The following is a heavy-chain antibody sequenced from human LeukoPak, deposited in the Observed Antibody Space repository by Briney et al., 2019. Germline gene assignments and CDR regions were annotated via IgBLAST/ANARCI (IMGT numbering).Heavy chain of an antibody. CDR3: ARHEGYSSSQPFGY. J-gene: IGHJ4*02. CDR2: IYYSGST. CDR1: GGSISSYY. V-gene: IGHV4-59*08. D-gene: IGHD6-13*01. Sequence: SETLSLTCTVSGGSISSYYWSWIRQPPGKGLEWIGYIYYSGSTNYNPSLKSRVTISVDTSKNQFSLKLSSVTAADTAVYYSARHEGYSSSQPFGYWGQGTLVTVSS.